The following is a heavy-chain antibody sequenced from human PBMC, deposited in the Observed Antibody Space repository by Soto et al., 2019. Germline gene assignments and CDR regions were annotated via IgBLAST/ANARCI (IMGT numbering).Heavy chain of an antibody. CDR2: ISWDGGST. Sequence: EVQLVESGGVVVQPGGSLRLSCAASGFTFDDYTMHWVRQAPGKGLEWVSLISWDGGSTYYADSVKGRFTISRDNSKNSLDLQMNSLRTEDTALYYCAKDPLGEWTNGVLHGGLDYWGQGTLVTVSS. CDR3: AKDPLGEWTNGVLHGGLDY. V-gene: IGHV3-43*01. D-gene: IGHD2-8*01. J-gene: IGHJ4*02. CDR1: GFTFDDYT.